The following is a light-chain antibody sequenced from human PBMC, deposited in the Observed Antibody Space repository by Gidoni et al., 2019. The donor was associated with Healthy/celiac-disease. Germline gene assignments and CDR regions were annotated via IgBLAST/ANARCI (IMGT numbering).Light chain of an antibody. CDR3: QSADSSGTYLHWV. J-gene: IGLJ3*02. CDR2: KDS. Sequence: SYELTQPPSVSVSPGQTARITCSGDALTKQYAYWYQQKPGQAPVLVLDKDSERPSGIPERFSGSSSGTTVTLTISGVQAEDEADYYCQSADSSGTYLHWVFGGGTKLTVL. CDR1: ALTKQY. V-gene: IGLV3-25*03.